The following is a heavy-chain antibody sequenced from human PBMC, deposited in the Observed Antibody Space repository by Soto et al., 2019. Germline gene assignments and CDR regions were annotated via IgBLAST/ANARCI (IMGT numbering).Heavy chain of an antibody. V-gene: IGHV4-34*01. CDR3: ARACSSTSCYVPGRYYYYYYGMDV. CDR2: INHSGST. CDR1: GGSFSGYY. J-gene: IGHJ6*02. Sequence: SETLSLTCAVYGGSFSGYYWSWIRQPPGKGLEWIGEINHSGSTNYNPSLKSRVTISVDTSKNQFSLKLSSVTAADTAVYYCARACSSTSCYVPGRYYYYYYGMDVWGQGTTVTVSS. D-gene: IGHD2-2*01.